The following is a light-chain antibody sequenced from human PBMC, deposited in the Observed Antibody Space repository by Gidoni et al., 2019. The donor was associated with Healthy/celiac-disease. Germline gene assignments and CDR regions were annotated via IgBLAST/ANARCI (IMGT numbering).Light chain of an antibody. J-gene: IGLJ2*01. CDR1: ALPKQY. V-gene: IGLV3-25*02. CDR3: QSADSSGTYVV. CDR2: KDS. Sequence: SNELTQPPSVSVSSGQTARIPCSGDALPKQYAYWYQQKPGQAPVLVIYKDSERPSGIPERFSGSSSGTTVTLTISGVQAEDEADYYCQSADSSGTYVVFGGGTKLTVL.